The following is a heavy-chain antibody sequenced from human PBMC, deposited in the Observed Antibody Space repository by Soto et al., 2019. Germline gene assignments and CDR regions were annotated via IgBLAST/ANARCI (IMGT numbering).Heavy chain of an antibody. V-gene: IGHV3-30*18. CDR3: AKDGFDCSSTSCYNYYYGMAV. J-gene: IGHJ6*02. Sequence: GGSLRLSCAASGFTFSSYGMHWVRQAPGKGLEWVAVISYDGSNKYYADSVKGRFTISRDNSKNTLYLQMNSLRAEDTAVYYCAKDGFDCSSTSCYNYYYGMAVWGQGTTVTVS. D-gene: IGHD2-2*02. CDR1: GFTFSSYG. CDR2: ISYDGSNK.